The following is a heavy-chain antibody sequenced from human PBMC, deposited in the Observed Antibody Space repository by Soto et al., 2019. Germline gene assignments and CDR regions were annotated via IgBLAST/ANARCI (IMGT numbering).Heavy chain of an antibody. Sequence: QVQLVESGGGVVQPGRSLRLSCAASGFTFSSYGMHWVRQAPGKGLEWAAVIWYDGSNKYYADSVKGRFTISRDNSKNTLYLQMNSLRAEDTAVYYCARDTSLTDYWGQGTLVTVSS. CDR1: GFTFSSYG. CDR3: ARDTSLTDY. V-gene: IGHV3-33*01. D-gene: IGHD2-2*01. J-gene: IGHJ4*02. CDR2: IWYDGSNK.